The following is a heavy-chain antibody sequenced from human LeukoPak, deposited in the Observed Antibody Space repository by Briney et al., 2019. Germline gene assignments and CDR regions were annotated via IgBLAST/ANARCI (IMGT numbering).Heavy chain of an antibody. CDR1: GGTFSSYA. J-gene: IGHJ4*02. D-gene: IGHD5-18*01. Sequence: PSVKFSCKASGGTFSSYAISGVRQAPGQGLKWMGGIIPIFGTANYAQKFQGRVTITADESTSTAYMELSSLRSEDTAVYYCARAQLWLSFDYWGQGTLVTVSS. CDR3: ARAQLWLSFDY. CDR2: IIPIFGTA. V-gene: IGHV1-69*13.